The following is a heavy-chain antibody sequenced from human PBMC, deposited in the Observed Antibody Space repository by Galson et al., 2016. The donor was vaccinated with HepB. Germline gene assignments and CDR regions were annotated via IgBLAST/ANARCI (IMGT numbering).Heavy chain of an antibody. J-gene: IGHJ3*01. Sequence: SVKVSCKAFGYSFTSYGITWVRQAPGQRLEWMGWISGHNGNKNYAQKFQGRVTLTTDTSTSTAYMELRSLRSDDTAVYYCARREGAFDFWGQGTMVTVSS. CDR1: GYSFTSYG. CDR2: ISGHNGNK. CDR3: ARREGAFDF. V-gene: IGHV1-18*01.